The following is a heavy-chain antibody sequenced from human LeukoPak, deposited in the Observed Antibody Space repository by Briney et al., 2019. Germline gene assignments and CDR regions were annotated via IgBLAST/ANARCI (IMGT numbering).Heavy chain of an antibody. Sequence: GESLKISFQGSGYSFTSYWIGWVRQMPGKGLEWMGIIYPGDSDTRYSPSFQGQVTISADKSINSAYLQWSSLKASDTAIYYCARRGEAMDPFDYWGQGTLVTVSS. J-gene: IGHJ4*02. V-gene: IGHV5-51*01. D-gene: IGHD5-18*01. CDR3: ARRGEAMDPFDY. CDR2: IYPGDSDT. CDR1: GYSFTSYW.